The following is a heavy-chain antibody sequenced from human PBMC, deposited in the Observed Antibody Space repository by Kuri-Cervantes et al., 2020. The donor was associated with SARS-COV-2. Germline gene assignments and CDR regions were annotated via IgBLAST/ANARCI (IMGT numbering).Heavy chain of an antibody. CDR3: AKTGEEWVFDY. Sequence: ASVKVSCKAPESTFPNYDINWVRQATGQGLEWMGMVKTNSGNTLYAQIFQGRVTMTRDTSTSTVYMELSGLTSEDTAVYYCAKTGEEWVFDYWGQGTLVTDSS. V-gene: IGHV1-8*01. D-gene: IGHD7-27*01. CDR1: ESTFPNYD. J-gene: IGHJ4*02. CDR2: VKTNSGNT.